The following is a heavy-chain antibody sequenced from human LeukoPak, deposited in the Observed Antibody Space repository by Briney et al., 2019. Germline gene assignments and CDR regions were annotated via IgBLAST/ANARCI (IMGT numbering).Heavy chain of an antibody. CDR2: MNPNSGNT. V-gene: IGHV1-8*01. D-gene: IGHD2-21*02. CDR1: GYPFTSYD. CDR3: ARGPRVVTAINYYYYGMDV. Sequence: GASVKVSCKASGYPFTSYDINWVRQATGQGLEWMGWMNPNSGNTGYAQKFQGRVTMTRNTSISTAYMELSSLRSEDTAVYYCARGPRVVTAINYYYYGMDVWGQGTTVTVSS. J-gene: IGHJ6*02.